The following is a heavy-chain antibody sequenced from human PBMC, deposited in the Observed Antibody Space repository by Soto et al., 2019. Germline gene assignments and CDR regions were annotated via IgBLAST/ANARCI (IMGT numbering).Heavy chain of an antibody. CDR1: GFSVSRYA. V-gene: IGHV3-23*01. Sequence: PGGSLRLSCAVSGFSVSRYAMAWVRQAPGKGLEWVSSITGNDGDTTYADFVKGRFTISRDNSKNTLYLQMNSLRAEDTAVYYCAKDFEGAVAGTGAEYFQHWGQGTLVTVSS. J-gene: IGHJ1*01. CDR3: AKDFEGAVAGTGAEYFQH. CDR2: ITGNDGDT. D-gene: IGHD6-19*01.